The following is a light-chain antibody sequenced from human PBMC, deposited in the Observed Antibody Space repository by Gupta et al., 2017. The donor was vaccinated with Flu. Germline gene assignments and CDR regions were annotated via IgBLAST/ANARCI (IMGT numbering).Light chain of an antibody. CDR1: QSVRSSY. CDR3: QYFDKSPT. Sequence: EIVLTQSPDTLSLSPGERATLSCRTSQSVRSSYLAWYQLRPGQAPRLLIFGAYSRATGIPDRFSGSGSGTDFTLTISRLEPEDYGIFYCQYFDKSPTFGGGTKVEI. V-gene: IGKV3-20*01. J-gene: IGKJ4*01. CDR2: GAY.